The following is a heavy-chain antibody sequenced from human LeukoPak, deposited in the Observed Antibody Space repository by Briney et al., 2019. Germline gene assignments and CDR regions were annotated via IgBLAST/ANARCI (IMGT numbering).Heavy chain of an antibody. CDR3: ARGGYDPTNFDY. CDR1: GYTFTSYD. CDR2: MNPNSGNT. D-gene: IGHD5-12*01. J-gene: IGHJ4*02. Sequence: ASVKVSCKASGYTFTSYDINWARQATGQGLEWMGWMNPNSGNTGYAQKFQGRVTMTRNTSISTAYMELSSLRSEDTAVYYCARGGYDPTNFDYWGQGTLVTVSS. V-gene: IGHV1-8*01.